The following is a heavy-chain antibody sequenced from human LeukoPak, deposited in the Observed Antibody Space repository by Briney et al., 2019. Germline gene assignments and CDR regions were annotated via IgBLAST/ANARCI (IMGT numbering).Heavy chain of an antibody. J-gene: IGHJ5*02. Sequence: GESLKISCKGSGYSFTSFWIGWVRQMPGKVLEWMGIIYPGDSDTRYSPSFQGQVTISADKSISTAYLQWSSLKASDTAMYYCARLIGVPAASPWFDPWGQGTLVTVSS. D-gene: IGHD2-2*01. CDR2: IYPGDSDT. V-gene: IGHV5-51*01. CDR3: ARLIGVPAASPWFDP. CDR1: GYSFTSFW.